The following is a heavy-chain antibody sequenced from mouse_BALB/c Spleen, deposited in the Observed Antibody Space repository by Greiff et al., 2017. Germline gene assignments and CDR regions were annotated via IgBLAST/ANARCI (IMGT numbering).Heavy chain of an antibody. D-gene: IGHD1-1*01. Sequence: EVQLVESGGGLVKPGGSLKLSCAASGFTFSSYAMSWVRQTPEKRLEWVASISSGGSTYYPDSVKGRFTISRDNARNILYLQMSSLRSEDTAMYYCARTTTVVAPFAYWGQGTLVTVSA. J-gene: IGHJ3*01. CDR2: ISSGGST. CDR3: ARTTTVVAPFAY. CDR1: GFTFSSYA. V-gene: IGHV5-6-5*01.